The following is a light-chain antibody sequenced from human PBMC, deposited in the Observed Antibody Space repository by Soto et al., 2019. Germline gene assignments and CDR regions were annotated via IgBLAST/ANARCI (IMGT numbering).Light chain of an antibody. J-gene: IGLJ1*01. CDR1: SSDVGAYIY. V-gene: IGLV2-14*03. CDR3: SSYSDSDTKV. Sequence: QSVLTQPASVSGSPGQSITISCGRTSSDVGAYIYVSWYQQFPGKAPKLIIYEVNNRPSGVSDRFSGSKSDTTAYLTISGLQAEDEADYYCSSYSDSDTKVFGAGTKVTVL. CDR2: EVN.